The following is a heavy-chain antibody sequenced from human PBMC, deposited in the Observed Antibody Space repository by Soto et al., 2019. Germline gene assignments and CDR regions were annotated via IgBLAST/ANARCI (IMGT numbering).Heavy chain of an antibody. Sequence: SETLSLTCTVSGGSISSYYWSWIRQPPGKGLEWIGYIYYSGSTNYNPSLKSRVTISVDTSKNQFSLKLSSVTAADTAVYYCARGIDILTGPPRDWGQGTLVTVSS. CDR1: GGSISSYY. V-gene: IGHV4-59*01. CDR2: IYYSGST. J-gene: IGHJ4*02. CDR3: ARGIDILTGPPRD. D-gene: IGHD3-9*01.